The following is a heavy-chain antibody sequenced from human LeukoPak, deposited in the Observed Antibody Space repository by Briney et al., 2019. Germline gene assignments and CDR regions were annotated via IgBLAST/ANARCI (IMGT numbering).Heavy chain of an antibody. Sequence: SETLSLTCAVYGGSFSGYYWSWIRQPPGKGLEWIGEINHSGSTNYNPSLKSRVTISVDTSKNQFSLKLSSVTAADTAVYYCARGRSVAGTWPLWGQGTLDTVSS. CDR2: INHSGST. D-gene: IGHD6-19*01. V-gene: IGHV4-34*01. J-gene: IGHJ4*02. CDR3: ARGRSVAGTWPL. CDR1: GGSFSGYY.